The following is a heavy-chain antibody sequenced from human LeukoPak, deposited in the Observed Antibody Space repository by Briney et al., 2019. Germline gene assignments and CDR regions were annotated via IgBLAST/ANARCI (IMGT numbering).Heavy chain of an antibody. CDR3: ARSRFGGTNWFDP. D-gene: IGHD3-10*01. CDR1: GDSVSSNSAA. CDR2: TYYRSKWYN. V-gene: IGHV6-1*01. J-gene: IGHJ5*02. Sequence: SQTLSLTCAISGDSVSSNSAACNWIRQSPSRGLEWLGSTYYRSKWYNDYAVSVKSRITINPDTSKTQFSLKLSSVTAADTAVYYCARSRFGGTNWFDPWGQGTLVTVSS.